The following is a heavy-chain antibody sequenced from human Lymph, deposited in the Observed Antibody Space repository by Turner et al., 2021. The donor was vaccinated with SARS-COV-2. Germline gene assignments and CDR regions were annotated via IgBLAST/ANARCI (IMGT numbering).Heavy chain of an antibody. CDR3: ARAAQLTVWFDP. Sequence: QVQLVQSGAEVKKPGASVKVSCMASGYTFTRYAINWGRQATGQGLVWMGWMDPNSGNTGYAQKSQGRVTMTRNTSISTAYMELSSLGSEDTAVYYCARAAQLTVWFDPWGQGTLVTVSS. D-gene: IGHD6-25*01. J-gene: IGHJ5*02. V-gene: IGHV1-8*01. CDR2: MDPNSGNT. CDR1: GYTFTRYA.